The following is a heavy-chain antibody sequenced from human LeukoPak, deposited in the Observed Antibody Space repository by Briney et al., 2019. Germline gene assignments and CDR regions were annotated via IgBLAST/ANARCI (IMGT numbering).Heavy chain of an antibody. Sequence: PGRSLRLSCAASGFTFSSYAMHWVRQAPGKGLEWAAVISYDGSNKYYADSVKGRFTISRDNSKNTLYLQMNSLRAEDTAVYYCARDFGSGWYYYYYGMDVWGQGTTVTVSS. CDR1: GFTFSSYA. V-gene: IGHV3-30-3*01. CDR2: ISYDGSNK. J-gene: IGHJ6*02. CDR3: ARDFGSGWYYYYYGMDV. D-gene: IGHD6-19*01.